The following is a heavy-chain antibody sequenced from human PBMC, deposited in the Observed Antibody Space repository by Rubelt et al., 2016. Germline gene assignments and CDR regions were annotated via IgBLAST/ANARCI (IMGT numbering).Heavy chain of an antibody. D-gene: IGHD6-19*01. V-gene: IGHV3-30*02. Sequence: VQLVESGGGLVQPGGSLRLSCAASGFTFISFGMSWFRQAPGKGLGWLAFLRSDGKIKYYASSVRGRFHISSTHSKNTLYLQMDSLRAEDTVVYHCARDLENLMLVVHPAGYWGQGTLVTVSS. CDR3: ARDLENLMLVVHPAGY. J-gene: IGHJ4*02. CDR1: GFTFISFG. CDR2: LRSDGKIK.